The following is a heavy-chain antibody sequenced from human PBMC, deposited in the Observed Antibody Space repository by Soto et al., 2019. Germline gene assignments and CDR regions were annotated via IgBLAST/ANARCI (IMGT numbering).Heavy chain of an antibody. J-gene: IGHJ4*02. CDR2: VSRGGTT. CDR3: ARVQVCNGASCSRGGFDY. V-gene: IGHV4-4*02. CDR1: GGSISSSYW. D-gene: IGHD2-15*01. Sequence: QVQLQESGPGLVKPSGTLSLTCEVSGGSISSSYWWTWVRQSPGKGLEWIGEVSRGGTTNYNPSLQSRVTISLDESRNHLSLKLTSVTAADTATYYCARVQVCNGASCSRGGFDYWGQGTLVTVSS.